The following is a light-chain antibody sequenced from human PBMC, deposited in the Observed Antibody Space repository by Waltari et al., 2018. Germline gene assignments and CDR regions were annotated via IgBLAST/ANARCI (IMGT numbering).Light chain of an antibody. V-gene: IGKV3-20*01. CDR2: GAS. J-gene: IGKJ4*01. CDR3: QQYGSSVT. Sequence: EIVLTQSPGTLSLSPGDSATLSCRASHSISNKYVTWYKQRPGHPPSLLIFGASPRAAGVPDSFSGSRLGTDFTLTISRLEPEDFAVYYCQQYGSSVTFGGGTKLEIK. CDR1: HSISNKY.